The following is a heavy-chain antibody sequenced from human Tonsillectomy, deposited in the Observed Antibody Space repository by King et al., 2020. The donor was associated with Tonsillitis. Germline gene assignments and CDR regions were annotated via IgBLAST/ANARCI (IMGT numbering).Heavy chain of an antibody. CDR2: IYYSGST. V-gene: IGHV4-39*07. J-gene: IGHJ3*02. Sequence: QLQESGPGLVKPSETLSLTCTVSGGSISSSSYYWGWIRQPPGKGLEWIGSIYYSGSTYYNPSLKSRVTISVDTSKNQFSLKLSSVTAADTAVYYCARDERLELLFSLPSAFDIWGQGTMVTVSS. CDR1: GGSISSSSYY. D-gene: IGHD1-7*01. CDR3: ARDERLELLFSLPSAFDI.